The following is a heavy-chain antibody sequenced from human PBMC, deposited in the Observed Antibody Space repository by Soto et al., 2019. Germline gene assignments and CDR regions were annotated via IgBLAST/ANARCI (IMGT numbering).Heavy chain of an antibody. CDR3: ATSYDSGFDP. D-gene: IGHD3-3*01. CDR2: ISVNNGNT. CDR1: GYSFSSYG. V-gene: IGHV1-18*04. Sequence: ASVKVSCKASGYSFSSYGISWVRQAPGQGLDWMGWISVNNGNTDYAPKFQGRVTMTTDTSTSTAYMELRSLRSDDTAVYYCATSYDSGFDPWGQGTLVTVSS. J-gene: IGHJ5*02.